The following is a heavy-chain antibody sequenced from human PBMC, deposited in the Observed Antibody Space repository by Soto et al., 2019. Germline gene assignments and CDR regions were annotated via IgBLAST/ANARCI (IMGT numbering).Heavy chain of an antibody. D-gene: IGHD6-13*01. Sequence: GGSLRLSCAASGFTFSSYAMHWVRQAPGKGLEWVAVISYDGSNKYYADSVKGRFTISRDNSKNTLYLQMNSLRAEDTAVYYCAREGWEQLVNYFDYWGQGTLVTVSS. CDR3: AREGWEQLVNYFDY. J-gene: IGHJ4*02. CDR2: ISYDGSNK. CDR1: GFTFSSYA. V-gene: IGHV3-30-3*01.